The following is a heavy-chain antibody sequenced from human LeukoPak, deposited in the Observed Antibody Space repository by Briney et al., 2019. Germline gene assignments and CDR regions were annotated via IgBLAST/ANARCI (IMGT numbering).Heavy chain of an antibody. CDR2: IGIDSGNT. CDR1: GFPFIEYS. V-gene: IGHV3-48*01. J-gene: IGHJ4*02. CDR3: AKDREYYGDSYFDY. D-gene: IGHD4-17*01. Sequence: GGSLRLSCTASGFPFIEYSMNWVRQAPGKGLEWISYIGIDSGNTKYADSVRGRFTISADKGKNSLYLQMNSLRAEDTAVYYCAKDREYYGDSYFDYWGQGTLVTVSS.